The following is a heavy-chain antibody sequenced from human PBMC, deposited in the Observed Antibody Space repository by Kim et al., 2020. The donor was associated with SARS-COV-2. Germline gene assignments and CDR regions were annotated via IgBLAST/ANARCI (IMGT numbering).Heavy chain of an antibody. CDR2: ISGSGGTT. D-gene: IGHD3-22*01. CDR3: AKADDSSGYYSSYY. Sequence: GGSLRLSCAASGFTFTTYAMTWVRQAPGKGLEWVSAISGSGGTTYYADSVKGRFTISRDNSKNTLFLQMSSLRAEDTAVYYCAKADDSSGYYSSYYWGQG. V-gene: IGHV3-23*01. CDR1: GFTFTTYA. J-gene: IGHJ4*02.